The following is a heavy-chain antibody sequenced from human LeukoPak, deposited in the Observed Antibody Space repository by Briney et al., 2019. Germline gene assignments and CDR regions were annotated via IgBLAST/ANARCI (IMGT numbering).Heavy chain of an antibody. CDR1: GFTFSSYS. CDR3: ARDVRGYCSSTSCYEVGY. D-gene: IGHD2-2*01. CDR2: ISSSSSYI. Sequence: GGSLRLSCAASGFTFSSYSMNWVRQAPGKGLEWVSSISSSSSYIYYADSVKGRFTISRDNAKNSLYLQMNSLRAEDTAVYYCARDVRGYCSSTSCYEVGYWGQGTLVTVSS. J-gene: IGHJ4*02. V-gene: IGHV3-21*01.